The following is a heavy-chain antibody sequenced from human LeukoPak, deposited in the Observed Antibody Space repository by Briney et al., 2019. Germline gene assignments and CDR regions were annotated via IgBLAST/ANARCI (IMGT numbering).Heavy chain of an antibody. CDR1: GASFSGYY. CDR3: ASCAKDIVVVPAASTHWYFDL. CDR2: INNSGST. D-gene: IGHD2-2*01. J-gene: IGHJ2*01. V-gene: IGHV4-34*01. Sequence: PSETLSLTCAVYGASFSGYYWSWIRQPPGKGLEWIGEINNSGSTNYNPSLKSRVTISVDRSKNQFSLKLSSVTAADTAVYFYASCAKDIVVVPAASTHWYFDLWGRGTLVTVSS.